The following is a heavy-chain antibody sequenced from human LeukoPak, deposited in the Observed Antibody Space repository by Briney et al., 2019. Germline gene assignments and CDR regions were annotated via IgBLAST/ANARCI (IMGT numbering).Heavy chain of an antibody. J-gene: IGHJ5*02. V-gene: IGHV1-8*02. D-gene: IGHD2/OR15-2a*01. CDR2: MNPNSGNT. Sequence: ASVKVSCKASGYTFTGYYMHWVRQATGQGLEWMGWMNPNSGNTGYAQKFQGRVTMTRNTSISTAYMELSSLRSEDTAVYYCARGRRNRRGNWFDPWGQGTLVTVSS. CDR1: GYTFTGYY. CDR3: ARGRRNRRGNWFDP.